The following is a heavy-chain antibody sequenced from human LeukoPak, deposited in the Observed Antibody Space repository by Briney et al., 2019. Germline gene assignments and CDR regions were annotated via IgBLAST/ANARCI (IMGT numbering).Heavy chain of an antibody. CDR1: GYTFTSYG. J-gene: IGHJ4*02. CDR3: ARGGPGWDSSSWYNC. CDR2: ISAYNGNR. D-gene: IGHD6-13*01. V-gene: IGHV1-18*01. Sequence: GASVKVSCKTSGYTFTSYGIIWVRQAPGQGLEWMGWISAYNGNRNYAQKLQGRVTVTTDTSTSTAYMELRSLRSDDTAVYYCARGGPGWDSSSWYNCWGQGTLVTVSS.